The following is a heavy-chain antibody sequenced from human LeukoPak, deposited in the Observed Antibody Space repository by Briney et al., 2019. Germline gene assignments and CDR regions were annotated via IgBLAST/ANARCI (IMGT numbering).Heavy chain of an antibody. J-gene: IGHJ4*02. CDR1: GGSISSSSYY. CDR3: ARVGSYHTGDY. CDR2: IYYSGST. V-gene: IGHV4-39*07. D-gene: IGHD1-26*01. Sequence: SETLSLTCTVSGGSISSSSYYWGWIRQPPGKGLEWIGSIYYSGSTYYNPSLKSRVTISVDTSKNQFSLKLSSVTAADTAVYYCARVGSYHTGDYWGQGTLVTVSS.